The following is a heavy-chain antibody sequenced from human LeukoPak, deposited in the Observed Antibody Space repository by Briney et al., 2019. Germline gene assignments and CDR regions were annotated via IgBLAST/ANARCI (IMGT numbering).Heavy chain of an antibody. J-gene: IGHJ4*02. Sequence: SETLSLTCTASGGSISYYYWSWIRQPPGKGLEWIGYIYYSGSTNYSPSLRSRVTISVDTSKNQFSLKLNSVTAADTAVYYCAREGSAARSPYFDYWGQGTLVTVSS. CDR2: IYYSGST. CDR3: AREGSAARSPYFDY. CDR1: GGSISYYY. D-gene: IGHD6-13*01. V-gene: IGHV4-59*01.